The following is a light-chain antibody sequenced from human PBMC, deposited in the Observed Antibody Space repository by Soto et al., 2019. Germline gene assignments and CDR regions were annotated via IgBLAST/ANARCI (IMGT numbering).Light chain of an antibody. CDR1: QGISSY. CDR3: QQYNTYST. V-gene: IGKV1-8*01. CDR2: TAS. Sequence: AIRMTQSPSSLSASTGDRVTITCRASQGISSYLSWYQQKPGKAPKLLIYTASTLQSGVPSRFSGSGSGTDFTLTISCLQSEDFATYYCQQYNTYSTFGQGTRLEIK. J-gene: IGKJ5*01.